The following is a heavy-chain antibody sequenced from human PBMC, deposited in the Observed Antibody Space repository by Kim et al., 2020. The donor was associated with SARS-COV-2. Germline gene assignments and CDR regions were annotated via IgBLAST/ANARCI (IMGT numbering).Heavy chain of an antibody. CDR1: GFTFSSYA. J-gene: IGHJ3*02. V-gene: IGHV3-30*04. CDR3: ARVAGGWNDAFDI. Sequence: GGSLRLSCAASGFTFSSYAMHWVRQAPGKGLEWVAVISYDGSNKYYADSVKGRFTISRDNSKNTLYLQMNSLRAEDTAVYYCARVAGGWNDAFDIWGQGT. CDR2: ISYDGSNK. D-gene: IGHD6-19*01.